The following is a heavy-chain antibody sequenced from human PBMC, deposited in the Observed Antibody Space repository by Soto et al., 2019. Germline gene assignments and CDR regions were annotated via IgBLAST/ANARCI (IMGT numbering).Heavy chain of an antibody. V-gene: IGHV3-23*01. CDR1: GFTFSSYA. CDR3: AKPSKPTYYYGSGSYDY. J-gene: IGHJ4*02. D-gene: IGHD3-10*01. CDR2: ISGSGGST. Sequence: ESGGGLVQPGGSLRLSCAASGFTFSSYAMSWVRQAPGKGLEWVSAISGSGGSTYYADSVKGRFTISRDNSKNTLYLQMNSLRAEDTAVYYCAKPSKPTYYYGSGSYDYWGQGTLVTVSS.